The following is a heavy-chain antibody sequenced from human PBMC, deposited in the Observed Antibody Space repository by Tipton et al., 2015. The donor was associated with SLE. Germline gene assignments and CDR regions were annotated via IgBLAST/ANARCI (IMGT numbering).Heavy chain of an antibody. J-gene: IGHJ5*02. CDR1: GASINSHY. V-gene: IGHV4-59*11. Sequence: TLSLTCTVSGASINSHYWSWIRQPPGKGLEGLGYVSYSGNSNHTPSLKSRVTISMDTSKNQFSLKLTSVTAADTAIYYCVKGVDWFDPWGQGTLVTVSS. CDR3: VKGVDWFDP. CDR2: VSYSGNS.